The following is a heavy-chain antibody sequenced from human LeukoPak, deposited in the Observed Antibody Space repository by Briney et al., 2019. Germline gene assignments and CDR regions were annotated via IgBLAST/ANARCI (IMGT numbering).Heavy chain of an antibody. D-gene: IGHD4-17*01. CDR2: IYYSGST. CDR3: ARLSTVTTSFDY. J-gene: IGHJ4*02. CDR1: GGSISSSSYY. Sequence: PSETLSLTCTVSGGSISSSSYYWGWIRQPPGKGLEWIGSIYYSGSTYYNPSLKSRVTISVDTSKNQFSLKLSSVTAADTAVYYCARLSTVTTSFDYWGQGTLVTVSS. V-gene: IGHV4-39*07.